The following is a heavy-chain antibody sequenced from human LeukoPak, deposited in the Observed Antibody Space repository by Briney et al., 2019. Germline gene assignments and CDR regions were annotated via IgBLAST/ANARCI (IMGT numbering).Heavy chain of an antibody. J-gene: IGHJ4*02. CDR1: GGSISSSSYF. D-gene: IGHD1-26*01. CDR3: ARHVWEPASTDY. V-gene: IGHV4-39*01. CDR2: IYYSGST. Sequence: SETLSLTCTVSGGSISSSSYFWGWIRQPPGEGLEWIGSIYYSGSTHYNPSLKSRVTISIDTSKNQFSLKLTSVTAADTAVYYCARHVWEPASTDYWGQGTLVTVSS.